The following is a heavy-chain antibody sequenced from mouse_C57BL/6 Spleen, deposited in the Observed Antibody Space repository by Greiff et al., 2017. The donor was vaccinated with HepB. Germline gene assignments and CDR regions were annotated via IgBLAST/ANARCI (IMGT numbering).Heavy chain of an antibody. V-gene: IGHV6-6*01. CDR3: TRYGSSTGYFDV. J-gene: IGHJ1*03. D-gene: IGHD1-1*01. CDR2: IRNKANNHAT. Sequence: EVQLQESGGGLVQPGGSMKLSCAASGFTFSDAWMDWVRQSPEKGLEWVAEIRNKANNHATYYAESVKGRFTISRDDSKSSVYLQMNSLRAEDTGIYYCTRYGSSTGYFDVWGTGTTVTVSS. CDR1: GFTFSDAW.